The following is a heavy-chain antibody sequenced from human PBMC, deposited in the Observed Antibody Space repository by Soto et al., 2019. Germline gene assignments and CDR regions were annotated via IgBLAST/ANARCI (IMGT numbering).Heavy chain of an antibody. CDR2: VYYTGST. CDR3: VRTAREGAVAPHWFDR. CDR1: GASIRSTDYY. J-gene: IGHJ5*02. D-gene: IGHD2-21*02. V-gene: IGHV4-30-4*01. Sequence: PSETLSLTCTVSGASIRSTDYYWCWIRQAPGKGLEWIGYVYYTGSTYYNPSLMSRLTISVDTSKNQFSLKLTSVTAAETAVYYCVRTAREGAVAPHWFDRWGQGTQVTVSS.